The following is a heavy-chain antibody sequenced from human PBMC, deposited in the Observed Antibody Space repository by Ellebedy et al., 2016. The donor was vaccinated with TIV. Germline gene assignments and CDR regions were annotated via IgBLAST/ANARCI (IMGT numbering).Heavy chain of an antibody. CDR1: GFTFSSYS. Sequence: GESLKISCAASGFTFSSYSMNWVRQAPGKGLEWVSGISDRGSSTYYADSVKGRFTISRDNSKDTLYLQMNSLRAEDTAIYYCARDPVGVGPAFDVWGQGTMVTVSS. J-gene: IGHJ3*01. CDR3: ARDPVGVGPAFDV. D-gene: IGHD4-23*01. CDR2: ISDRGSST. V-gene: IGHV3-23*01.